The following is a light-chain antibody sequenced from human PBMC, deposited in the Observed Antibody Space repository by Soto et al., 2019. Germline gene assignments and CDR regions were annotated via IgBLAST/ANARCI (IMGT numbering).Light chain of an antibody. CDR3: QSYDNNLRI. CDR2: GNN. V-gene: IGLV1-40*01. Sequence: QLVLTQPPAVFGAPGQRVTISCTRSASNIGAGYDVHWYQQLPGAAPKLLIYGNNNRPSGVPDRFSGSKSGTSASLAITGLQAEDEADYYCQSYDNNLRIFGGGTQLTVL. J-gene: IGLJ2*01. CDR1: ASNIGAGYD.